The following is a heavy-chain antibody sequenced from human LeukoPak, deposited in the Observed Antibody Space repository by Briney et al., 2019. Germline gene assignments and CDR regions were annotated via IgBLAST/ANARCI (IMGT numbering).Heavy chain of an antibody. D-gene: IGHD3-9*01. V-gene: IGHV3-23*01. CDR3: AKVGTYDIVTDYSPHLGY. J-gene: IGHJ4*02. CDR2: ISGGGDRT. CDR1: GFTFSSYA. Sequence: GGSLTLSCAVSGFTFSSYAMSWVRQAPGKGLEWVSDISGGGDRTYYADSVKGRFTISRDNSMNTLYLQMNSLRAEDTAVYYCAKVGTYDIVTDYSPHLGYWGQGTLVTVSS.